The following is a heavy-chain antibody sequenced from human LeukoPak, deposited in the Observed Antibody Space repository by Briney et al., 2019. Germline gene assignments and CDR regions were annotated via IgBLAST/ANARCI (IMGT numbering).Heavy chain of an antibody. CDR3: VRWLGPGNSHLDY. CDR1: GFTVSSNY. Sequence: GGSLRLSCAASGFTVSSNYMTWVRQAPGKGLEWVSVIYIGGSTDYADSVKGRFTISRDNSKNTLYLQMNSLRAEDTAVYYCVRWLGPGNSHLDYWGQGTLVTVSS. CDR2: IYIGGST. V-gene: IGHV3-53*01. J-gene: IGHJ4*02. D-gene: IGHD2/OR15-2a*01.